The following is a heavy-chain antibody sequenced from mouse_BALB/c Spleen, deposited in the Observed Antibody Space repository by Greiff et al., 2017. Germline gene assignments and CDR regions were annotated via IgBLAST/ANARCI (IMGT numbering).Heavy chain of an antibody. Sequence: QVQLKQSGPELVKPGASVKISCKASGYAFSSSWMNWVKQRPGQGLEWIGRIYPGDGDTNYNGKFKGKATLTADKSSSTAYMQLSSLTSVDSAVYFCARGGNPYYYAMDYWGQGTSVTVSS. J-gene: IGHJ4*01. CDR3: ARGGNPYYYAMDY. D-gene: IGHD1-1*02. CDR1: GYAFSSSW. CDR2: IYPGDGDT. V-gene: IGHV1-82*01.